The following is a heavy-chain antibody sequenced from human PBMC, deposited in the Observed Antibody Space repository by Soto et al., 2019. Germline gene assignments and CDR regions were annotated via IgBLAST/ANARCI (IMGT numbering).Heavy chain of an antibody. Sequence: PSETLSLTCTVSGGSISRGDYYWGWIRQPPGKGLEWIGSIYYSGSTFYNPSLKSRVTISVDTSKNQFSLKLSSVTAADTAVFYCASQASPYYYYGMDVWGQGTTVTVSS. CDR3: ASQASPYYYYGMDV. CDR2: IYYSGST. J-gene: IGHJ6*02. CDR1: GGSISRGDYY. V-gene: IGHV4-39*01.